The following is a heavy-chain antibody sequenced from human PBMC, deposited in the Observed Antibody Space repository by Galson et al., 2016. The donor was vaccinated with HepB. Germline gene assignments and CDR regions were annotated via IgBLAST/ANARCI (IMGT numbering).Heavy chain of an antibody. Sequence: SVKVSCKASGYSFTEYDLNWVRQAPGQEPEWMGRINPDNGGTRYAQKFQGRVTLTRDASISTAYRELRRLKSDDAAVYFCARDSDSLRRALDTWGQGTSVIVSS. CDR2: INPDNGGT. V-gene: IGHV1-2*06. J-gene: IGHJ3*02. CDR3: ARDSDSLRRALDT. D-gene: IGHD2-21*01. CDR1: GYSFTEYD.